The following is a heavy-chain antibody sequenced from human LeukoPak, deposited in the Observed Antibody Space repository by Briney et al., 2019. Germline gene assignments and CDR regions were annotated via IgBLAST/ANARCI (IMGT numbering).Heavy chain of an antibody. D-gene: IGHD2-2*02. Sequence: ASVKVSCKASGYTFTSYGISWVRQAPGQGLEWMGWISAYNGNTSYAQKLQGRVTMTTDTSTSTAYMELRSLRSDDTAVYYCARVRVPAAIENYYYYMDVWGKGTTVTVSS. V-gene: IGHV1-18*01. CDR1: GYTFTSYG. J-gene: IGHJ6*03. CDR2: ISAYNGNT. CDR3: ARVRVPAAIENYYYYMDV.